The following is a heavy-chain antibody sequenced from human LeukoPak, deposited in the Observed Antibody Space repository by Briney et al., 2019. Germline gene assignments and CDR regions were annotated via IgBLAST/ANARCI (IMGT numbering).Heavy chain of an antibody. CDR2: ISASAATT. V-gene: IGHV3-23*01. J-gene: IGHJ4*02. CDR1: GFTFSSYA. CDR3: ASSGARWRGGSYYFDY. Sequence: GGSLRLSCAASGFTFSSYAMSWVRQPPGKGLEWVSSISASAATTYYAYSVKGRFTIARDNSKNTLYLQMNSLGDEDTALYYCASSGARWRGGSYYFDYWGQGSLVSVSS. D-gene: IGHD2-15*01.